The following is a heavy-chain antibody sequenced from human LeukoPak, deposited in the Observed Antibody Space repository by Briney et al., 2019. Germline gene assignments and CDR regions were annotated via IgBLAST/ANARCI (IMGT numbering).Heavy chain of an antibody. V-gene: IGHV3-30*18. CDR1: GFTFSSYG. Sequence: GGSLRLSCAASGFTFSSYGMHWVRQAPGKGLEWVAVMSYDGSNKYYADSVKGRFTISRDNSKNTLYLQMSSLRAEDTAVYYCVKEIDYYGSGSYLTGGFDYWGQGTLVTVSS. CDR2: MSYDGSNK. D-gene: IGHD3-10*01. J-gene: IGHJ4*02. CDR3: VKEIDYYGSGSYLTGGFDY.